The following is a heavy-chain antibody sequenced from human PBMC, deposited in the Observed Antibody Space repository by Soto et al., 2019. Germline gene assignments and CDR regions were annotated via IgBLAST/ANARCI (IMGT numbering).Heavy chain of an antibody. CDR2: IIPIFGTA. D-gene: IGHD3-22*01. CDR3: ARVVYYDSSGYYYGDAFDI. J-gene: IGHJ3*02. CDR1: GGTFSSYA. V-gene: IGHV1-69*13. Sequence: SVKVSCKAAGGTFSSYAISWVRQAPGQGLEWMGGIIPIFGTANYAQKFQGRVTITADESTSTAYMELSSLRSEDTAVYYCARVVYYDSSGYYYGDAFDIWGQGTMVTVSS.